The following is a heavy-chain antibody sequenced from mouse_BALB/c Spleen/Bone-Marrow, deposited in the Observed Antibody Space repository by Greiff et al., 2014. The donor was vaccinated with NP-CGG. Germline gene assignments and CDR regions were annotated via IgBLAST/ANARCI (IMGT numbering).Heavy chain of an antibody. CDR2: ITGGGTT. CDR1: GITVSSYT. J-gene: IGHJ4*01. D-gene: IGHD1-2*01. CDR3: ARHYGYVDAMDY. Sequence: EVHLVESGGGLVKPGESLKFSSAASGITVSSYTMSWIRQTPEKRLEWVASITGGGTTYYPDSVKGRFTISRDNARNILYLQVSSLRSEDTAIYYCARHYGYVDAMDYWGQGTSVTVSS. V-gene: IGHV5-6-5*01.